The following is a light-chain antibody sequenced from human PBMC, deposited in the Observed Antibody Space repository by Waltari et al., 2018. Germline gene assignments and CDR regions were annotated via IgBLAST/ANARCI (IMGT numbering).Light chain of an antibody. V-gene: IGKV3-20*01. J-gene: IGKJ1*01. CDR3: QQFESAPRT. CDR2: AAS. CDR1: QSLTVDY. Sequence: EIVLTQSPDILSLSPGDTAPPPCRASQSLTVDYLAWYQQKPGQAPRLLIYAASSRATGVPDRFSGSGSGAHFTLAISRLEPEDFAVYYCQQFESAPRTFGQGTKVEIK.